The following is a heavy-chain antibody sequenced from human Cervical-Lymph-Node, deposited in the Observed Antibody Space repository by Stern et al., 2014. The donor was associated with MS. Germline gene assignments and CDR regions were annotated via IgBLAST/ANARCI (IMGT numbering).Heavy chain of an antibody. V-gene: IGHV3-66*02. D-gene: IGHD5-12*01. J-gene: IGHJ6*02. CDR2: IYSGDST. CDR3: ARVMGGYSGYDYYYYGMDV. CDR1: GFTVSRNY. Sequence: EVQLVESGGGLVQPGGSLRLSCAASGFTVSRNYMTWVRQAPGKGLEWVSLIYSGDSTYYADSVKGRFIISRDNSKNTLDLQMNSLRAEDTAVYYCARVMGGYSGYDYYYYGMDVWGHGTTVTVSS.